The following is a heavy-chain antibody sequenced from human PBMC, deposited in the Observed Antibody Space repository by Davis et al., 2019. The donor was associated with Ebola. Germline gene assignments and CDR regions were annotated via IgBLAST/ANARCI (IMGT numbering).Heavy chain of an antibody. D-gene: IGHD3-16*01. Sequence: PGGSLRLSCAVYGGSFSGYYWSWIRQPPGKGLEWIGEINHSGSTNYNPSLKSRVTISVDTSKNQFSLKLSSVTAADTAVYYCARGLSMTTSYYFDYWGQGTLVTVSS. CDR2: INHSGST. CDR1: GGSFSGYY. V-gene: IGHV4-34*01. CDR3: ARGLSMTTSYYFDY. J-gene: IGHJ4*02.